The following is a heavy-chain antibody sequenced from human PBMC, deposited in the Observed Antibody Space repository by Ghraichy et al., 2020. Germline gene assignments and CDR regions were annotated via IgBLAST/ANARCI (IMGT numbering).Heavy chain of an antibody. Sequence: LSLTCAASGFTFSSYAMSWVRQAPGKGLEWVSAISGSGGNTYYADSVKGRFTFSRDNSKDTLYLQMNSLRAEDTAVYYCAKDVGRGGGSCFHHWGQGSLVTVSS. V-gene: IGHV3-23*01. CDR1: GFTFSSYA. CDR3: AKDVGRGGGSCFHH. CDR2: ISGSGGNT. J-gene: IGHJ1*01. D-gene: IGHD2-15*01.